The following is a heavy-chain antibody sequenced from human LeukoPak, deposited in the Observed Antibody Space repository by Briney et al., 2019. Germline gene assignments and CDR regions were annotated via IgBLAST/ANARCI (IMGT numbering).Heavy chain of an antibody. V-gene: IGHV3-15*01. CDR1: GFTFSNAW. J-gene: IGHJ4*02. CDR3: AIDDGNLTPFDY. CDR2: IKTKTDGGTT. Sequence: GGSLRLSCAASGFTFSNAWMSWVRQAPGKGLEWVGRIKTKTDGGTTDYAAPVKGRFTISRDDSKNTLYLQMNSLRAEDTAVYYCAIDDGNLTPFDYWGQGTLVTVSS. D-gene: IGHD4-23*01.